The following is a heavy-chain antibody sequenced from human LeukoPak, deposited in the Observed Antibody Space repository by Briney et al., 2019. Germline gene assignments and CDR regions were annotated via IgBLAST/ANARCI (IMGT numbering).Heavy chain of an antibody. Sequence: GGSLRLSCTASGFTFSGYSMNWIRQAPGKGLEWVSSFGTRSTSIYHAGSVKGRFAISRDNAKNSLYLQMNSLRAEDTAVYYCARAEVAGSNHFDYWGQGTLVTVSS. CDR1: GFTFSGYS. CDR2: FGTRSTSI. J-gene: IGHJ4*02. CDR3: ARAEVAGSNHFDY. V-gene: IGHV3-21*04. D-gene: IGHD6-19*01.